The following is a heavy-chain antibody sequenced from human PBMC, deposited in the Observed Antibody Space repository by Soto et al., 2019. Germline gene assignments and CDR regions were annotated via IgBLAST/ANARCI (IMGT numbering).Heavy chain of an antibody. D-gene: IGHD2-8*01. CDR3: ARDVSPGTSTLYLDAFDI. Sequence: EAQLVESGGGLVPPGGSLRLSCEASGFSLGSYWMTWVRQAPGKGLEWVANIKKDGSRTSYLDSVRGRFTISRDNVGNSLSLQMDSLRAEDTGLYFCARDVSPGTSTLYLDAFDIWGQGTMVTVSS. V-gene: IGHV3-7*05. CDR1: GFSLGSYW. J-gene: IGHJ3*02. CDR2: IKKDGSRT.